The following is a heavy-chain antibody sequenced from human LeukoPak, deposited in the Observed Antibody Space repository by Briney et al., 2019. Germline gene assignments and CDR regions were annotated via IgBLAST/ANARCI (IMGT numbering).Heavy chain of an antibody. Sequence: GGSLRLSCAASGFTFSSYGMHWVRQAPGKGLEWVAVISYDGSNKYYADSVKGRFTISRDNSKNTLYLQMNSLRAEDTAVYYCAEALTTVTTPLPYYYYYGMDVWGQGTTVTVSS. CDR3: AEALTTVTTPLPYYYYYGMDV. CDR1: GFTFSSYG. D-gene: IGHD4-17*01. J-gene: IGHJ6*02. V-gene: IGHV3-30*18. CDR2: ISYDGSNK.